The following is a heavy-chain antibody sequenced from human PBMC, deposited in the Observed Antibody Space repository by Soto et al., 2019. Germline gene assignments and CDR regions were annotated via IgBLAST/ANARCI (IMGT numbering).Heavy chain of an antibody. V-gene: IGHV3-33*01. Sequence: QVQLVESGGGVVQPGRSLRLSCAASGFTFSSYGMHWVRQAPGKGLEWVAVIWYDGSNKYYADSVKGRFTISRDNSKNTLYLQMNSLRAEDTAVYYCARDHGDILTSYYRGAFDIWGQGTMVTVSS. CDR3: ARDHGDILTSYYRGAFDI. CDR2: IWYDGSNK. CDR1: GFTFSSYG. J-gene: IGHJ3*02. D-gene: IGHD3-9*01.